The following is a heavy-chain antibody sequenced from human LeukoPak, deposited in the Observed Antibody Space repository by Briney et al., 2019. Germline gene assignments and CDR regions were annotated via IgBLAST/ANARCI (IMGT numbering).Heavy chain of an antibody. D-gene: IGHD1-14*01. CDR3: TRDRSRAEDD. V-gene: IGHV3-7*01. Sequence: GGSLRLSCAASGFTFSGHWMSWVRQAPGKGLEWVANINQGGSDKYYVDSVKGRFTISRDNADDLLYLQMNSLRGEDTAVYYCTRDRSRAEDDWGQGTLVTVSS. J-gene: IGHJ4*02. CDR2: INQGGSDK. CDR1: GFTFSGHW.